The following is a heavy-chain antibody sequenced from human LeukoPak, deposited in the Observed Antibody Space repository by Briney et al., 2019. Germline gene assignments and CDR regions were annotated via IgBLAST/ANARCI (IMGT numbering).Heavy chain of an antibody. D-gene: IGHD4-23*01. CDR1: GFSFNIYD. Sequence: GGSLRLSCAASGFSFNIYDMSWVRQAPGKGLEWVSAISESGDSTYYADSVKGRFTVSRDNSRNTLFLQMNDLRAEDTATYYRGRRAPTSTTVVSARYWYFDLWGRGTLVTVSS. V-gene: IGHV3-23*01. J-gene: IGHJ2*01. CDR3: GRRAPTSTTVVSARYWYFDL. CDR2: ISESGDST.